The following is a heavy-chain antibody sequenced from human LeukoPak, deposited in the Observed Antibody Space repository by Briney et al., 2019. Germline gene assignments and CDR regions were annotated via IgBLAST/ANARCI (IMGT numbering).Heavy chain of an antibody. D-gene: IGHD5-18*01. CDR3: ARVRPTRSRYNYGNNWFDP. CDR2: INHSGSA. Sequence: SETLSLTGAVYGGSFSGYYWSWIRQPPGKGLEWIGEINHSGSANYNPSLKCRVTISVDTSKNQFSLKLSSATAADTAVYYCARVRPTRSRYNYGNNWFDPWGQGTLVTVSS. V-gene: IGHV4-34*01. CDR1: GGSFSGYY. J-gene: IGHJ5*02.